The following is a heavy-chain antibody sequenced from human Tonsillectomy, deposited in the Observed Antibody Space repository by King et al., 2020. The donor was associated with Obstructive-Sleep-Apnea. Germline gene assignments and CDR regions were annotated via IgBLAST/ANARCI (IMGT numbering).Heavy chain of an antibody. V-gene: IGHV1-8*01. D-gene: IGHD3-10*01. CDR2: MNPNSGKT. CDR1: GYTFTSYD. Sequence: QLVQSGAEVKKPGASGKVSCKASGYTFTSYDINCVRQATGQWLEWMGWMNPNSGKTGYAQKFKGRVTMNRNTSISTASMELSSLRSEDTALYYCARIHYNSGSYWGQGTLVTVSS. J-gene: IGHJ4*02. CDR3: ARIHYNSGSY.